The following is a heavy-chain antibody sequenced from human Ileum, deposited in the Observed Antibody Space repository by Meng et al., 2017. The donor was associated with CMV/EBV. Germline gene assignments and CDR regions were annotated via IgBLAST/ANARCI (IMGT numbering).Heavy chain of an antibody. CDR2: IYYSGST. Sequence: LAKVGPGLVKPSETLSLTCTVFGGSISSSIYYWGWIRQPPGKGLEWIGSIYYSGSTYYNPSLKSRVTISVDTSKNQFSLKLSSVTAADTAVYYCAREPSIAVAGTGGYFDYWGQGTLVTVSS. D-gene: IGHD6-19*01. V-gene: IGHV4-39*07. J-gene: IGHJ4*02. CDR1: GGSISSSIYY. CDR3: AREPSIAVAGTGGYFDY.